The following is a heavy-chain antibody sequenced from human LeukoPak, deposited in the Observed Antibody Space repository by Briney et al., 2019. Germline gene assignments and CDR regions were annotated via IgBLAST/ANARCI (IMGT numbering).Heavy chain of an antibody. CDR2: IIPILGVA. V-gene: IGHV1-69*04. J-gene: IGHJ4*02. D-gene: IGHD7-27*01. Sequence: SVKVSCKASGGTFSSYGISWVRQAPGQGLEWMGRIIPILGVANYAQKFQGRVTITADKSTSTAYMELSSLRSEDTAVYYCAREGTGVIFPYFDYWGQGTLVTVSS. CDR3: AREGTGVIFPYFDY. CDR1: GGTFSSYG.